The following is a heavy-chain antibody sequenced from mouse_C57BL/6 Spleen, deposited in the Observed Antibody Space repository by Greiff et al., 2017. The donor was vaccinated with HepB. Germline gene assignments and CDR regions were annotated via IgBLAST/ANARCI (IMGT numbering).Heavy chain of an antibody. CDR2: INPGSGGT. V-gene: IGHV1-54*01. J-gene: IGHJ3*01. CDR1: GYAFTNYL. D-gene: IGHD2-4*01. CDR3: ARDYDYDGNGWFAY. Sequence: VQRVESGAELVRPGTSVKVSCKASGYAFTNYLIEWVKQRPGQGLEWIGVINPGSGGTNYNEKFKGKATLTADKSSSTAYMQLSSLTSEDSAVYFCARDYDYDGNGWFAYWGQGTLVTVSA.